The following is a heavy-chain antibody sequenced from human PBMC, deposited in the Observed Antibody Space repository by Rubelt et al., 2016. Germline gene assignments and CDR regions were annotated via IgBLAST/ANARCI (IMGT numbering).Heavy chain of an antibody. Sequence: QVQLVQSGAEVKKPGASVKVSYKASGYTFTGYYLHLLRQAPGQGLEWMGWINPNSGDTNYAQKFQGWVTMTRDTSISTVYMELSSLRSDDTALYYCAREVGATDLWGQGTLVTVSS. V-gene: IGHV1-2*04. CDR2: INPNSGDT. CDR1: GYTFTGYY. J-gene: IGHJ4*02. CDR3: AREVGATDL. D-gene: IGHD1-26*01.